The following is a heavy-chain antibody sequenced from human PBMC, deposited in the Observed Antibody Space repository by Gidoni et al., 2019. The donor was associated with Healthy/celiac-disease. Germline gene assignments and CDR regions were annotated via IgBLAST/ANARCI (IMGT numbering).Heavy chain of an antibody. V-gene: IGHV1-8*01. Sequence: QVQLVQSGAEVKKPGASVKVSCKASGYTFTSYDINWVRQATGQGLEWMGWMNPNSGNTGLAQKSQARSTLTRTTSIGTAKMGLSSLSSGATPLYTLLSGSDPGGQGPRFTVPS. CDR3: LSGSDP. CDR1: GYTFTSYD. CDR2: MNPNSGNT. D-gene: IGHD3-10*01. J-gene: IGHJ5*02.